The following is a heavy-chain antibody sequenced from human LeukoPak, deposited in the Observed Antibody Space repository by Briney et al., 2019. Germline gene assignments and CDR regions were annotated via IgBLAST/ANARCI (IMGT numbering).Heavy chain of an antibody. CDR2: IQYDGSNK. V-gene: IGHV3-30*04. Sequence: PGGSLRLSCAASGFTFSSYEMNWVRQAPGKGLEWVAYIQYDGSNKQYADSVKGRFSISRGNSENILYLQLTSLRAEDTALYYCARDRGRNSFDYWGQGTLVSVSS. D-gene: IGHD1-14*01. J-gene: IGHJ4*02. CDR3: ARDRGRNSFDY. CDR1: GFTFSSYE.